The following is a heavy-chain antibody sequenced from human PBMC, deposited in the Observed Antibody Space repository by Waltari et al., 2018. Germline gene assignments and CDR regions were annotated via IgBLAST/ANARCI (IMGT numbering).Heavy chain of an antibody. Sequence: EVQLVESGGGLVKPGGSLRLSCAASGFTFSSYSMNWVRQAPGKGLEWVSSISSSRSYIYYADSVKCRFTISRDNAKNSLYLQMNSLRAEDTAVYYCATFLEWLLYYMDVWGKGTTVTVSS. J-gene: IGHJ6*03. D-gene: IGHD3-3*01. V-gene: IGHV3-21*01. CDR2: ISSSRSYI. CDR1: GFTFSSYS. CDR3: ATFLEWLLYYMDV.